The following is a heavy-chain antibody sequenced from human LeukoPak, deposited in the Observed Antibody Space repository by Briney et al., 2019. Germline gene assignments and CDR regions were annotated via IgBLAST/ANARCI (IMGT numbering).Heavy chain of an antibody. V-gene: IGHV3-49*04. J-gene: IGHJ4*02. CDR1: GFTFGDYA. Sequence: GGSLRLSCTASGFTFGDYAMSWVRQAPGKGLEWVGFIRSKAYGWTTEYVASVKGRFTISRDDSKSIAYLQMNSLKTEDTAVYYCTRARVPGVVIPVDYWGQGTLVGVSS. D-gene: IGHD3-3*01. CDR2: IRSKAYGWTT. CDR3: TRARVPGVVIPVDY.